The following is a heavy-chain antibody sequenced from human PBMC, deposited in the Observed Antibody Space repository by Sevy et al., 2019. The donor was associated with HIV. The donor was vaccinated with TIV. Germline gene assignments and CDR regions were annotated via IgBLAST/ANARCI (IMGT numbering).Heavy chain of an antibody. J-gene: IGHJ6*02. CDR1: GFTFSNYW. D-gene: IGHD2-2*01. V-gene: IGHV3-7*03. Sequence: QLGGSLRLSCAASGFTFSNYWMSWVRQAPGKGLEWVANIKKDGSEKYYVDSVKGRFTISRDNAKNSLFLQMNSLRAEDTALYYCARDCSSTSCLWGLDVWGQGTTVTVSS. CDR3: ARDCSSTSCLWGLDV. CDR2: IKKDGSEK.